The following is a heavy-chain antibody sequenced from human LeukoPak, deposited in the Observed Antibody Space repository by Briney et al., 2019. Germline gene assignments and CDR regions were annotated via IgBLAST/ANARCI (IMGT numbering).Heavy chain of an antibody. Sequence: SGGSLRLSCAASGLIVSNNYMTWVRQAPGKGLEWVSVIYAGGSTYYADSVKGRFTISRDNSKNTLYLQMNSLRAEDTAMYYCATKFDFWGQGTLVTVSS. CDR3: ATKFDF. J-gene: IGHJ4*02. CDR1: GLIVSNNY. V-gene: IGHV3-53*01. CDR2: IYAGGST.